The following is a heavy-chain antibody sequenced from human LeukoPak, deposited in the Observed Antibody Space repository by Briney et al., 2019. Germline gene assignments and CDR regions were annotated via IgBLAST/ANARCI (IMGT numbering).Heavy chain of an antibody. CDR1: GFTFSSYG. CDR2: ISYDGTNK. D-gene: IGHD1-26*01. Sequence: GGSLRLSCAASGFTFSSYGMHWVRQAPGKGLEWVTVISYDGTNKYYADSVKGRFTISRDNSKNTLYLQMNSLRTEDTAVYFCARVSAYSGSYYSGFDYWGQRTLVSVSS. J-gene: IGHJ4*02. V-gene: IGHV3-30*03. CDR3: ARVSAYSGSYYSGFDY.